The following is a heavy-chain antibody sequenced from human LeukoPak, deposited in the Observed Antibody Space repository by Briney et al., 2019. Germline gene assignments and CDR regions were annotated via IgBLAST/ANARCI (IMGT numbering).Heavy chain of an antibody. CDR2: IYYSGST. D-gene: IGHD5-18*01. J-gene: IGHJ4*02. V-gene: IGHV4-39*01. CDR3: ARHRKGIYTAMPDY. CDR1: GGSISSSSSY. Sequence: SETLSLTCSVSGGSISSSSSYWGWIRQPPGKGLEWIGSIYYSGSTDYNPSLKSRVTISVDTSKNQFSLKLSSVTAADTAVYYCARHRKGIYTAMPDYWGQGTLVTVSS.